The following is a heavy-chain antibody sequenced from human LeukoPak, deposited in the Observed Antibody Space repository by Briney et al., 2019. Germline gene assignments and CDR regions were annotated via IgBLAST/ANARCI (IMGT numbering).Heavy chain of an antibody. CDR1: GYALSESS. J-gene: IGHJ2*01. D-gene: IGHD5-24*01. CDR3: VSDRSDGGYAESNGYPTFDL. V-gene: IGHV1-24*01. CDR2: FDPEYVET. Sequence: GASVKVSCKVSGYALSESSIHWVRQTPGEGFEWMGGFDPEYVETTYAQKFRGRVTMTEDTSTDTAYMELINLRSDDTAVYYCVSDRSDGGYAESNGYPTFDLWGRGTLFTVSS.